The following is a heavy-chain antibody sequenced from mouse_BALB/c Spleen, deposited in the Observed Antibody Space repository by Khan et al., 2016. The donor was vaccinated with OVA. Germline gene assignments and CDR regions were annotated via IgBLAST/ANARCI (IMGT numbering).Heavy chain of an antibody. CDR3: VRSDYRYGYYTMDY. V-gene: IGHV1-54*01. Sequence: QVQLQQSGAELVRPGTSVKVSCKASGYAFTNYLIEWVNQRPGQGLEWIGVINPGSGGTNYNGKFKAKATLTADKSSNTVYMQLSSLTSDDSAVYCCVRSDYRYGYYTMDYWGQGTSVTVSS. D-gene: IGHD2-14*01. CDR1: GYAFTNYL. CDR2: INPGSGGT. J-gene: IGHJ4*01.